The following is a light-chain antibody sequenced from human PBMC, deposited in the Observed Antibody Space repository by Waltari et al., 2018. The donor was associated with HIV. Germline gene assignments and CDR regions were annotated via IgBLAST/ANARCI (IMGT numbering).Light chain of an antibody. CDR2: AAS. CDR3: QQYGTSPYT. J-gene: IGKJ2*01. CDR1: RSVSSNY. V-gene: IGKV3-20*01. Sequence: ENVLTQSPGTLSLSPGERATLSCRASRSVSSNYLTWYQQRPGQAPRLLIYAASTRATAIPDRFSGSGSGTDFTLTISRQEPEDFAVYYCQQYGTSPYTFGQGTKVEI.